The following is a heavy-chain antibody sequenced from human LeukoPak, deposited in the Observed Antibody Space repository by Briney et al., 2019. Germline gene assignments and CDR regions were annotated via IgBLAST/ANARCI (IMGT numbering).Heavy chain of an antibody. CDR1: GFYFANYA. Sequence: GGSLRLSCAASGFYFANYAMSWVRQAPGKGLEWVSATVGGGSPNTYHADSVKGRFTISRDNGGNSLYLQMNSLTAGDTAVYYCARERIGSTSSVFFHWGQGTLVTVSP. D-gene: IGHD6-6*01. CDR2: TVGGGSPNT. J-gene: IGHJ4*02. V-gene: IGHV3-23*01. CDR3: ARERIGSTSSVFFH.